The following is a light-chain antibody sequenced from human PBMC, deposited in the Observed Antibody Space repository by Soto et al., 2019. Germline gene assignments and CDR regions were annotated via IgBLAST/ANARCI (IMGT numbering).Light chain of an antibody. V-gene: IGKV3-20*01. CDR2: GAS. CDR1: QSISSNY. J-gene: IGKJ1*01. Sequence: EIVLTQSPGTLSVSPGEIATLSCRASQSISSNYLAWYQQKPGQAPRILIYGASSRATGVLDRFSGSGSGTDFTLTISRLEHEDSAIYYCQQYVSWTFGQGTKVEIK. CDR3: QQYVSWT.